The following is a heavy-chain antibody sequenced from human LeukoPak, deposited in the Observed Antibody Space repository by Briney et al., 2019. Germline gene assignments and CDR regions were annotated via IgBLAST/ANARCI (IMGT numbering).Heavy chain of an antibody. Sequence: PSETLSLTCNVSGVSISSMSYYWGWIRQPPGKGMEWIGSNYYSGSTDYSPSLKSRVTISVDTSKNQFSLKLTSVTAADTAVYYCASRYYSYYYMDVWGKGTTVIASS. CDR3: ASRYYSYYYMDV. V-gene: IGHV4-39*01. CDR2: NYYSGST. CDR1: GVSISSMSYY. J-gene: IGHJ6*03.